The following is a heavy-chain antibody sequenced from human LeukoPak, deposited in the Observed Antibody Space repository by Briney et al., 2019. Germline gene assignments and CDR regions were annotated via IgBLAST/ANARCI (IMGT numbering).Heavy chain of an antibody. Sequence: DPSETLSLTCAVYGGSFSGYYWSWIRQPPGKGLEWIGEINHSGSTNYNPSLKSRVTISVDMSKNQFSLKLSSVTAADTAVYYCARVAIVGATAIDYWGQGTLVTVSS. CDR1: GGSFSGYY. CDR2: INHSGST. V-gene: IGHV4-34*01. D-gene: IGHD1-26*01. CDR3: ARVAIVGATAIDY. J-gene: IGHJ4*02.